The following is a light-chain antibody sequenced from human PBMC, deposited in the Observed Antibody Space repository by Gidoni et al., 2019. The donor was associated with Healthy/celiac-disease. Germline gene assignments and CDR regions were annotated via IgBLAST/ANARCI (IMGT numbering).Light chain of an antibody. J-gene: IGKJ3*01. V-gene: IGKV3-11*01. CDR2: DAS. CDR1: QSVSSY. CDR3: QQRSNWLFT. Sequence: EIVLTQSPATLSLSPGDRANLSCRASQSVSSYLAWYQQKPGQAPRLLIYDASNRATGIPARFSGSGSWTDFTLTISSLEPEDFAVYYCQQRSNWLFTFGPGTKVDIK.